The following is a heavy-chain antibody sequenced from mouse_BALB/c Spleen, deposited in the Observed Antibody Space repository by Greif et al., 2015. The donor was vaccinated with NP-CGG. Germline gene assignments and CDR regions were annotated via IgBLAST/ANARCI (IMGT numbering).Heavy chain of an antibody. Sequence: VQRVESGPGLVAPSQSLSITCTVSGFSLTSYGVHWVRQPPGKGLEWLGVIWAGGSTNYNSALMSRLSISKDNSKSQVFLKMNSLQTDDTALYYCARAPRFITTVVADHWGQGTTLPVPP. D-gene: IGHD1-1*01. CDR2: IWAGGST. V-gene: IGHV2-9*02. J-gene: IGHJ2*01. CDR3: ARAPRFITTVVADH. CDR1: GFSLTSYG.